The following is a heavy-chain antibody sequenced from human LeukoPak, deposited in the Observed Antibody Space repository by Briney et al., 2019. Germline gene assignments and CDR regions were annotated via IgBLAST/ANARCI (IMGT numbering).Heavy chain of an antibody. CDR1: GFTFSDYY. V-gene: IGHV3-11*04. J-gene: IGHJ5*02. CDR3: ARAWTTVTTGCGWFDP. D-gene: IGHD4-17*01. CDR2: ISSSGSTI. Sequence: GGSLRLSCAASGFTFSDYYMSWIRQAPGKGLEGVSYISSSGSTIYYADSVKGRFTISRDNAKNSLYLQMNSLRAEDTAVYYCARAWTTVTTGCGWFDPWGQGTLVTVSS.